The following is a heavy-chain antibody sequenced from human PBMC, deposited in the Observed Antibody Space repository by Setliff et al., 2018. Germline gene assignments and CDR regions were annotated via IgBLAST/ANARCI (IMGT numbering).Heavy chain of an antibody. CDR3: ARDHIWAFDY. CDR2: ITSGGGSTT. CDR1: GFAFSSYS. D-gene: IGHD2-21*01. V-gene: IGHV3-48*01. J-gene: IGHJ4*02. Sequence: GGSLRLSCAASGFAFSSYSMNWVRQAPGKGLEWVTYITSGGGSTTHYADSVRGRFTISRDNAQNTLYLQMNSLRAEDTAVYFCARDHIWAFDYWGLGTLVTVSS.